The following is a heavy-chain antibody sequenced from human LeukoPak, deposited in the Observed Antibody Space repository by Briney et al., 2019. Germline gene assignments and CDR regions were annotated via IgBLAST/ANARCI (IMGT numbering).Heavy chain of an antibody. D-gene: IGHD1-26*01. CDR1: GFTFSSYS. V-gene: IGHV3-21*01. CDR3: ARGWELPDAFDI. J-gene: IGHJ3*02. Sequence: PGGSLRLSCAASGFTFSSYSMNWVRQAPGKGLEWVSSISSSSSYIYYADSVKGRFTISRDNAKNSLYLQMNSLRAEDTAVYYCARGWELPDAFDIWGQGTMVTVSS. CDR2: ISSSSSYI.